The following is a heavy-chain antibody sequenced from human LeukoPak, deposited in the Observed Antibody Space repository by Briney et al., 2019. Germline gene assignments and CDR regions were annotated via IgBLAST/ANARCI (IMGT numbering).Heavy chain of an antibody. D-gene: IGHD2-8*01. CDR3: ARPLVRTRYYFDY. CDR2: ISYDGSNK. J-gene: IGHJ4*02. V-gene: IGHV3-30-3*01. Sequence: GRSLRLSCAASGFTFSSYAMHWVRQAPGKGLEWVAVISYDGSNKYYADSVKGRFTISRDNSKNTLYLQMNSLRAEDTAVYYCARPLVRTRYYFDYWGQGPLVIVSS. CDR1: GFTFSSYA.